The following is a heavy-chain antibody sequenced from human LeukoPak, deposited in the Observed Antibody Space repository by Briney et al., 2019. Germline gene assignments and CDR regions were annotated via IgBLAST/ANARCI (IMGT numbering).Heavy chain of an antibody. D-gene: IGHD3-22*01. CDR3: TRDPIQYYYDSSGYSYFDY. CDR2: IRSKVYGGTT. CDR1: GFTFGDYA. J-gene: IGHJ4*02. Sequence: PGRSLRLPCTTSGFTFGDYAMSWVRQAPGKGLEWVGFIRSKVYGGTTQYAASVKGRFTISRDDSKSIAYLQMNSLKTEDTAVYYCTRDPIQYYYDSSGYSYFDYWGQGTLVTVSS. V-gene: IGHV3-49*04.